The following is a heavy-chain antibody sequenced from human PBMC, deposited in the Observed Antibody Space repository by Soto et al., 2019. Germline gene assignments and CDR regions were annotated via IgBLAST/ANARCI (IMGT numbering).Heavy chain of an antibody. Sequence: GGSLRLSCAASVFTVSSNYMSWVRQAPGKGLEWVSVIYSGGSTYYADSVKGRFTISRDNSKNTLYLQMNSLRAEDTAVYYCARDQTARDAFDIWGQGKMVTVS. CDR1: VFTVSSNY. V-gene: IGHV3-53*01. CDR2: IYSGGST. CDR3: ARDQTARDAFDI. J-gene: IGHJ3*02.